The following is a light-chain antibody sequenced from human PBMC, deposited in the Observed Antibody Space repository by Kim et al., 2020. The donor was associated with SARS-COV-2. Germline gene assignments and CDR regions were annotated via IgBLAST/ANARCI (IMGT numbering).Light chain of an antibody. CDR1: SLRSFY. CDR2: GKD. V-gene: IGLV3-19*01. Sequence: SSELTQDPAVSVALGQTVRITCQGDSLRSFYANWYQQKPGQAPVLVVYGKDNRPSGIPDRFSGSRSGQTASLTITGAQVEDEADYYCSSRDSSGSHRVFG. J-gene: IGLJ3*02. CDR3: SSRDSSGSHRV.